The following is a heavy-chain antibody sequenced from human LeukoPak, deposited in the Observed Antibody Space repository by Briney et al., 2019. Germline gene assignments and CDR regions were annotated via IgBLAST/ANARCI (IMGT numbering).Heavy chain of an antibody. CDR2: IYPGDSDT. Sequence: GESLKISCKGSGYSFSSYWIGWVRQRPGKGLEWMAIIYPGDSDTRYSPSFLDKVTISADKSITTAYLKWNNLEASDSAIYYCGKVGYSSIAFGYYYYMDVWGEGTTVTVSS. V-gene: IGHV5-51*01. CDR1: GYSFSSYW. CDR3: GKVGYSSIAFGYYYYMDV. D-gene: IGHD6-19*01. J-gene: IGHJ6*03.